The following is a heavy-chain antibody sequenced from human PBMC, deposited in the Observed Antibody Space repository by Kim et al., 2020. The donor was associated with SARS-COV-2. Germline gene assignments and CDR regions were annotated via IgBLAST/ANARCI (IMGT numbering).Heavy chain of an antibody. Sequence: VEGRFTIARNNSKNTLYLQMNSLRAEDTAVYYCAKHMNPAVAGTGFLDYWGQGTLVTVSS. CDR3: AKHMNPAVAGTGFLDY. J-gene: IGHJ4*02. D-gene: IGHD6-19*01. V-gene: IGHV3-23*01.